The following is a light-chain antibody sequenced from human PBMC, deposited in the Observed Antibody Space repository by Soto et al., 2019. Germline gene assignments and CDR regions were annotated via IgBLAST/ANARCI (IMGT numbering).Light chain of an antibody. CDR3: QQYNNWPWT. Sequence: TQSPATLSVSPGERATLSCRASQSVSSNLAWYQQKPGQAPRLLIYGASTRATGIPARFSGSGSGTEFTLTISSLQSEDFAVYYCQQYNNWPWTFGQGSMVDVK. J-gene: IGKJ1*01. CDR2: GAS. CDR1: QSVSSN. V-gene: IGKV3-15*01.